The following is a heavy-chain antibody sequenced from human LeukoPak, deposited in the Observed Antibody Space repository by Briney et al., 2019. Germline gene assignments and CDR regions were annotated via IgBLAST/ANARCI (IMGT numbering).Heavy chain of an antibody. Sequence: SGTLSLTCAVSGGSISSSNWWSWVRQPPGKGLGWIGEIYHSGSTNYNPSLKSRVTISVDKSKNQFSLKLSSVTAADTAVYYCARDSRIRGWYYFDYWGQGTLVTVSS. V-gene: IGHV4-4*02. CDR3: ARDSRIRGWYYFDY. D-gene: IGHD6-19*01. CDR1: GGSISSSNW. J-gene: IGHJ4*02. CDR2: IYHSGST.